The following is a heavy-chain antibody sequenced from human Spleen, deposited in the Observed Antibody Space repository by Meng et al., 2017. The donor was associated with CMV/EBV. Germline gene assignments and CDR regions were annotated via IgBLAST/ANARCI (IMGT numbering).Heavy chain of an antibody. V-gene: IGHV3-11*01. J-gene: IGHJ4*02. CDR2: ISSSGSTI. CDR1: GFTFSDYY. D-gene: IGHD3-22*01. CDR3: ARSAYDSSGYHFYFFDY. Sequence: GGSLRLSCAASGFTFSDYYMSWIRQAPGKGLEWVSYISSSGSTIYYADSVKGRFTISRDNAKNSLYLQMNSLRAEDTAVYYCARSAYDSSGYHFYFFDYWGQGTLVTVSS.